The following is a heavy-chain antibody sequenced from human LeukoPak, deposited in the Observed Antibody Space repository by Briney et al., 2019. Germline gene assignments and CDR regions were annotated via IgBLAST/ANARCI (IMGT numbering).Heavy chain of an antibody. CDR3: AKDICRGSSCRHLPYYYYGMDV. CDR1: GFTFSSYA. Sequence: PGGSLRLSCAASGFTFSSYAMHWVRQAPGKGLEWVAVISYDGSNKYYADSVKGRFTISRDNSKNTLYLQMNSLRAEDTAVYYCAKDICRGSSCRHLPYYYYGMDVWGQGTTVTVSS. V-gene: IGHV3-30-3*01. CDR2: ISYDGSNK. D-gene: IGHD6-13*01. J-gene: IGHJ6*02.